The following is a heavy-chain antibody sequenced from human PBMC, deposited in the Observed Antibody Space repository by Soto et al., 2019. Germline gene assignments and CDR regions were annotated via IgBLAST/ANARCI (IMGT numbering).Heavy chain of an antibody. CDR1: GGSISSGGYS. D-gene: IGHD1-26*01. CDR3: AREGGSGSPDCYFDL. Sequence: QLQLQESGSGLVKPSPTLSLTCGVSGGSISSGGYSWSWIRQPPGKGLEWIGYIFPSGSTYYNPSLKSRVTLSIDGAKNQFSLKVSSVTAADTAVYYCAREGGSGSPDCYFDLWGRGTLVTVSS. V-gene: IGHV4-30-2*01. CDR2: IFPSGST. J-gene: IGHJ2*01.